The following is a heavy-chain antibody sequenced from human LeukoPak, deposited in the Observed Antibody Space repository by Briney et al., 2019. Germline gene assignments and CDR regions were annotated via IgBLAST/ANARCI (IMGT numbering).Heavy chain of an antibody. D-gene: IGHD6-19*01. J-gene: IGHJ2*01. CDR3: ARHGWHAWYFDL. Sequence: ASETPSLTCVVYGESFSGYSWSWIRQPPGKGLEWIGEINQRRNTNYNPSLKSRVTISIDTSKNQFSLKLSSVTAADTAVYYCARHGWHAWYFDLWGRGTLVTVSS. V-gene: IGHV4-34*01. CDR2: INQRRNT. CDR1: GESFSGYS.